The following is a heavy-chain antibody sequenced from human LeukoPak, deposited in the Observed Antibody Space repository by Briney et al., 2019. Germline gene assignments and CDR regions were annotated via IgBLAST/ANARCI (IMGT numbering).Heavy chain of an antibody. V-gene: IGHV3-30*18. CDR3: AKGLRNYMDV. CDR2: ISYDGSNK. J-gene: IGHJ6*03. CDR1: GFTFSSYA. D-gene: IGHD3-3*01. Sequence: PGGSLRLSCAASGFTFSSYAMSWVRQAPGKGLEWVAVISYDGSNKYYADSVKGRFTISRDNSKNTLYLQMNSLRAEDTAVYYCAKGLRNYMDVWGKGTTVTVSS.